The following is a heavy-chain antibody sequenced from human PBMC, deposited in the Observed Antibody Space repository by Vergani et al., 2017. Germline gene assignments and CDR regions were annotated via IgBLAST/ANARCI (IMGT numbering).Heavy chain of an antibody. CDR3: ARYYDYVWGRYPGPL. Sequence: QVQLQESGPGLVKPSQTLSLTCTVSGGSISSGSYYWSWIRQPAGKGLEWIGRIYTSGSTNYNPSLKSRVTMSVDTSKNQFYLRLSSVTAADTAVYYCARYYDYVWGRYPGPLWGQGTLVIVSS. J-gene: IGHJ4*02. CDR2: IYTSGST. CDR1: GGSISSGSYY. D-gene: IGHD3-16*02. V-gene: IGHV4-61*02.